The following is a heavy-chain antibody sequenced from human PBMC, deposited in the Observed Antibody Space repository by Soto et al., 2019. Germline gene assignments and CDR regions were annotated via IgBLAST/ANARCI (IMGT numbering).Heavy chain of an antibody. CDR2: ISAYNGNT. D-gene: IGHD4-17*01. V-gene: IGHV1-18*01. Sequence: QVQLVQSGAEVKKPGASVKVYCKASGYTFTSYGISWVRQAPGQGLEWMGWISAYNGNTNYAQKLQGRVTMTTDTSTSTAYMELSSLVSDDTAVYYCARVTTCHYYYGIDVWCQGTTVTVSS. CDR3: ARVTTCHYYYGIDV. J-gene: IGHJ6*02. CDR1: GYTFTSYG.